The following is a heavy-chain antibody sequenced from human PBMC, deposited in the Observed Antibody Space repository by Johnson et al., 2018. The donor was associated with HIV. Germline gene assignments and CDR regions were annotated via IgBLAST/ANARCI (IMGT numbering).Heavy chain of an antibody. V-gene: IGHV3-23*04. J-gene: IGHJ3*02. CDR3: AKDLRDSSGYDAFDI. Sequence: VQLVESGGDLIPPGGSLRLSCAASGFTFRNYAMSWVRPAPGKGLEWVSGIGASGIPTYYADSVQGPFTISRDNSKNTLYLQMNSLRAEDTAVYYCAKDLRDSSGYDAFDIWGQGTMVTVSS. D-gene: IGHD3-22*01. CDR2: IGASGIPT. CDR1: GFTFRNYA.